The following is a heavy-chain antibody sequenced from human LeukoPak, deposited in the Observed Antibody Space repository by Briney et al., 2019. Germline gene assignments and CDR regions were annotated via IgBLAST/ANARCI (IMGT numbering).Heavy chain of an antibody. J-gene: IGHJ4*02. CDR1: GFTFSSYT. D-gene: IGHD6-13*01. Sequence: PGGSLRLSCAASGFTFSSYTMIWVRQAPGKGLEWVSSISSSSSYIYYADSVKGRFTISRDNAKNSLYLQMNSLRAEDTAVYYCAGMQYSSSWAAFDYWGQGTLVTVSS. CDR2: ISSSSSYI. CDR3: AGMQYSSSWAAFDY. V-gene: IGHV3-21*01.